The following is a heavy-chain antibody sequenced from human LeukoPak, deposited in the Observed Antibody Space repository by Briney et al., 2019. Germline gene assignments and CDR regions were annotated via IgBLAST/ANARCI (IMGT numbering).Heavy chain of an antibody. Sequence: GGSLRLSCAASGFTFSSYSMNWVRQAPGKGLEWVGRIKSKTDGGTTDYAAPVKGRFTISRDDSKNTLYLQMNSLKTEDTAVYYCTTDRQYYDFWSGYSTDSWFDPWGQGTLVTVSS. CDR2: IKSKTDGGTT. V-gene: IGHV3-15*01. CDR1: GFTFSSYS. D-gene: IGHD3-3*01. J-gene: IGHJ5*02. CDR3: TTDRQYYDFWSGYSTDSWFDP.